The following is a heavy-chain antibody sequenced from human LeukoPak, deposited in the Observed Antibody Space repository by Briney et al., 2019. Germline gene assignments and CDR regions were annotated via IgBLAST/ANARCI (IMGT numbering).Heavy chain of an antibody. CDR3: ARRFSHRGSYDFDY. CDR2: INPSDGST. Sequence: ASVKVSCKASGYTFTSYYMHWVRQAPGQGLEWMGIINPSDGSTSYAQKFQGRVTMTRDTSMSTVYMELSSLRSEDTAMYYCARRFSHRGSYDFDYWGQGTLVTVSS. V-gene: IGHV1-46*01. J-gene: IGHJ4*02. CDR1: GYTFTSYY. D-gene: IGHD1-26*01.